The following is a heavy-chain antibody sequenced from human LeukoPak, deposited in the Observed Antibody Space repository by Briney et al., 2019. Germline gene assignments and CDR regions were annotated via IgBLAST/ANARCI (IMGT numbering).Heavy chain of an antibody. Sequence: ASVKVSCKASGYTFTAYYMHWVRQAPGQGLEWMGWINPNSGGTNYAQTFQGRVTMTRDPSISTSYMELSRLTSDDTAVYYCARGIGSGSYGRFDPWGQGTLVTVSS. J-gene: IGHJ5*02. V-gene: IGHV1-2*02. CDR2: INPNSGGT. CDR1: GYTFTAYY. D-gene: IGHD3-10*01. CDR3: ARGIGSGSYGRFDP.